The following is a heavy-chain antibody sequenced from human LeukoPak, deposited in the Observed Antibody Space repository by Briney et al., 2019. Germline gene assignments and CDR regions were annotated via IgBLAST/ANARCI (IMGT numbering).Heavy chain of an antibody. D-gene: IGHD3-10*01. CDR3: AREYYYGSGSYYNKYYFDY. J-gene: IGHJ4*02. V-gene: IGHV1-69*04. CDR2: IIPILGIA. CDR1: GGTFSSYA. Sequence: SVKVSCKASGGTFSSYAISWVRQAPGQGLEWMGRIIPILGIANYAQKFQGRVTITADKSTSTAYMELSSLRSEDTAVYYCAREYYYGSGSYYNKYYFDYWGQGTLVTVSS.